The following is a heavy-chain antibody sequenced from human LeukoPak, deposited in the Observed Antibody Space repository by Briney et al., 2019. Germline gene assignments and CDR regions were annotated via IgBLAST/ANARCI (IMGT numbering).Heavy chain of an antibody. D-gene: IGHD6-19*01. CDR2: ISYDGSDK. V-gene: IGHV3-30*09. Sequence: GGSLRLSCAASGFTFSNYAMHWVRQAPGKGLEWVAVISYDGSDKYYADSVKGRFAISRDNSKNTLYLQMNSLRPEDTAVYYCARDWGRRYSSGWYGDFDYWGQGTLVTVSS. J-gene: IGHJ4*02. CDR3: ARDWGRRYSSGWYGDFDY. CDR1: GFTFSNYA.